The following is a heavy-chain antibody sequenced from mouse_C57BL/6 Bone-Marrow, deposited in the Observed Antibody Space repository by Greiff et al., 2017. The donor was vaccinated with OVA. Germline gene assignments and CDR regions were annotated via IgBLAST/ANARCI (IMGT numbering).Heavy chain of an antibody. D-gene: IGHD2-1*01. CDR3: ARQDYGNSYAMDY. CDR2: ISSGGSYT. J-gene: IGHJ4*01. CDR1: GFTFSSYG. Sequence: EVKVVESGGDLVKPGGSLKLSCAASGFTFSSYGMSWVRPTPDKRLEWVATISSGGSYTYYPDSVKGRFTISRDNAKNTLYLQMSSLKSEDTAMYYCARQDYGNSYAMDYWGQGTSVTVSS. V-gene: IGHV5-6*01.